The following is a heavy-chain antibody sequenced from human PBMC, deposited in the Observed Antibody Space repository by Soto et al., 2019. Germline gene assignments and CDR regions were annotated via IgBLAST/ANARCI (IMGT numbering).Heavy chain of an antibody. CDR3: ARDTEIVVVPAAMHHYYYGMDV. CDR2: ISAYNGNT. D-gene: IGHD2-2*01. CDR1: GYTFTSYG. V-gene: IGHV1-18*01. J-gene: IGHJ6*02. Sequence: AASVKVSCKASGYTFTSYGISWVRQAPGQGLEWMGWISAYNGNTNYAQKLQGRVTMTTDTSTSTAYMELRSLRSDDTAVYYCARDTEIVVVPAAMHHYYYGMDVWGQGTTVTVSS.